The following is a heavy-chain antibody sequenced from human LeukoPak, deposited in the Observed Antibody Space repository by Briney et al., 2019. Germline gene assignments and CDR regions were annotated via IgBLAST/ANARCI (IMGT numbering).Heavy chain of an antibody. CDR2: ISVSGGNT. J-gene: IGHJ1*01. V-gene: IGHV3-23*01. Sequence: GGSLRLSCAASGFTFSIYAMSWVRQAPGKGLEWVSAISVSGGNTYYADSVEGRFTISRDNSKTMLYLQMNSLRVEDTAVYYCAGDRRYDSSGYFQHWGQGTLVTVSS. D-gene: IGHD3-22*01. CDR1: GFTFSIYA. CDR3: AGDRRYDSSGYFQH.